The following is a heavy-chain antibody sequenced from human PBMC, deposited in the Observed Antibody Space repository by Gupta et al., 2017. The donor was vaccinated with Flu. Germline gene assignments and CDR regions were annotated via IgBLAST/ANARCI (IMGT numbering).Heavy chain of an antibody. V-gene: IGHV4-39*01. CDR2: IYSNEKT. CDR3: VRLLLAGHNDY. CDR1: GGSISSDNYY. Sequence: QLQLQESGPGLVKPSETLSLTCSVSGGSISSDNYYWGWIRQSPGKGLEWIASIYSNEKTYYTPSLKSRVTISVDSSQNQLSLKLISVTAVDTAVYYCVRLLLAGHNDYWGQGTLVTVSS. J-gene: IGHJ4*02. D-gene: IGHD6-19*01.